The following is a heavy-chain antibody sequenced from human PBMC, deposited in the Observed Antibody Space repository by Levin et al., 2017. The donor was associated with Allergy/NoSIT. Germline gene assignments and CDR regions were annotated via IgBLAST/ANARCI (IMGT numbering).Heavy chain of an antibody. V-gene: IGHV3-49*03. J-gene: IGHJ3*02. CDR3: TRVGATAERTFDI. CDR2: IRNKGYGGTT. CDR1: GFSFGDFA. Sequence: GGSLRLSCTVSGFSFGDFAMTWFRQAPGKGLEWIGLIRNKGYGGTTEYAASLKGNFTISRDDSKSIAYLQMNSLQTEDTAVYYCTRVGATAERTFDIWGQGTLVTVSS. D-gene: IGHD1-26*01.